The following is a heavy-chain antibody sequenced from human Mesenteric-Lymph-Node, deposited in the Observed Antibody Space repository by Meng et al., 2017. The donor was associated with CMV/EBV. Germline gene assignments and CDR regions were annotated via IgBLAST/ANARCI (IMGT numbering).Heavy chain of an antibody. CDR1: TFKKYD. J-gene: IGHJ4*02. CDR2: ISASGSST. V-gene: IGHV3-23*01. D-gene: IGHD3-10*01. CDR3: ASRNPHYASGIFYNGGFLG. Sequence: TFKKYDMIWVRQAPGKGLEWVSIISASGSSTYSADSVKGRFTLSRDNFKNTVHLQMNSLRAEDTAVYYCASRNPHYASGIFYNGGFLGWGPGTLVTVSS.